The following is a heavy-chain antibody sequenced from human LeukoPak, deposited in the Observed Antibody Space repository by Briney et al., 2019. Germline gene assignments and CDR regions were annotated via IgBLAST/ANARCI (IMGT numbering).Heavy chain of an antibody. CDR3: ARIGYSTSWANFDY. J-gene: IGHJ4*02. CDR1: GFTFRNYG. V-gene: IGHV3-30*02. D-gene: IGHD6-13*01. Sequence: GGSLRLSCAASGFTFRNYGMHWVREAPGRGREGVASIRTDGGEKYHADAVQGRFSISRDNSKNTLYLQMDSLRAEDTALYYCARIGYSTSWANFDYWGQGTLVTVSS. CDR2: IRTDGGEK.